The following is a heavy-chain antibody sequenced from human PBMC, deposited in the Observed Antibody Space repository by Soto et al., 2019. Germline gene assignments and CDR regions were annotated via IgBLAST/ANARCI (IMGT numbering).Heavy chain of an antibody. D-gene: IGHD2-15*01. V-gene: IGHV3-23*01. J-gene: IGHJ5*02. Sequence: EVQLLESGGGLVQPGGSLRLSCAASGFTFSSYAMSWVRQAPGKGLEWVSVISGTGDSSYYADSVKGRFTISRDNSKNTLYLQMNSLRAEDTAVYYCAKRGSGGWFDPWGQGTLVTVSS. CDR3: AKRGSGGWFDP. CDR2: ISGTGDSS. CDR1: GFTFSSYA.